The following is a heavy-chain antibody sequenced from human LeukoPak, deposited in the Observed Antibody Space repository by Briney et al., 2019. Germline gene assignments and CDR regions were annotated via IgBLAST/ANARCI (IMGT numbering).Heavy chain of an antibody. CDR3: ARGGDTVITAYFDY. Sequence: ASVKVSCKASGYTFTGYYIHWVRQAPGQGLEWMGRINPNSGGTNYAQKFQGGVTMTRDTSISTAYMELSSLTSDDTAVYYCARGGDTVITAYFDYWGQGTLVTVSS. CDR2: INPNSGGT. D-gene: IGHD4-23*01. J-gene: IGHJ4*01. CDR1: GYTFTGYY. V-gene: IGHV1-2*02.